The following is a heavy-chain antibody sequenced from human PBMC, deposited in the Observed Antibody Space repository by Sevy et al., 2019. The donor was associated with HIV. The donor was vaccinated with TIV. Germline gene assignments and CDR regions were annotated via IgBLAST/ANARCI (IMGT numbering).Heavy chain of an antibody. CDR3: EKGRRVGYSHGTGTWIHDL. CDR1: GFTFADYS. J-gene: IGHJ5*02. D-gene: IGHD5-18*01. CDR2: ITWDGGDA. Sequence: GGSLRLSCAASGFTFADYSMHWVRQAPGKGLEWVSVITWDGGDAYYAKSVEGRFTISRDNSKDSLHLQMNSLRPDDTGLYYCEKGRRVGYSHGTGTWIHDLWGPGTLATASS. V-gene: IGHV3-43D*03.